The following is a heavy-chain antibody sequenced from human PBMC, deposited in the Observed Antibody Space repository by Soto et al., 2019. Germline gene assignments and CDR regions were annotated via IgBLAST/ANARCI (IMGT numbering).Heavy chain of an antibody. CDR1: GGSISSYY. Sequence: SETLSLTCTVSGGSISSYYWSWIRQPPGEGLEWIGYIYYSGSTNYNPSLKSRVTISVDTSKNQFSLKLSSVTAADTAVYYCARRYCSGGSCYSPFDYWGQGTLVTVSS. CDR2: IYYSGST. CDR3: ARRYCSGGSCYSPFDY. J-gene: IGHJ4*02. V-gene: IGHV4-59*08. D-gene: IGHD2-15*01.